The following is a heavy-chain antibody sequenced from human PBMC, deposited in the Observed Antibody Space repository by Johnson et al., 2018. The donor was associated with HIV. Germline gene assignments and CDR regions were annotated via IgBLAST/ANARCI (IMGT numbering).Heavy chain of an antibody. CDR3: ARERGISGGFDF. D-gene: IGHD2-15*01. J-gene: IGHJ3*01. CDR1: GFTVSSNY. V-gene: IGHV3-66*01. CDR2: LYSDGRT. Sequence: MLLVESGGGVVQPGGSLRLSCAASGFTVSSNYMSWVRQAPGKGLEWVSVLYSDGRTYYADSVKGRFTISRDNSKNTLYLQMNSLRVEDTAVYYCARERGISGGFDFWGQGTRVSVSS.